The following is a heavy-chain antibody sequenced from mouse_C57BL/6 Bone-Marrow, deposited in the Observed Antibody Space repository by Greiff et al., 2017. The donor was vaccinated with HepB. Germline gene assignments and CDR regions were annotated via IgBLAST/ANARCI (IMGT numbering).Heavy chain of an antibody. CDR1: GFTFSSYG. CDR3: APGNYSYYYAMDY. J-gene: IGHJ4*01. Sequence: EVKLVESGGDLVKPGGSLKLSCAASGFTFSSYGMSWVRQTPDKRLEWVATISSGGSYTYYPDSVKGRFTISRDNAKNTLYLQMSSLKSEDTAMYYCAPGNYSYYYAMDYWGQGTSVTVSS. CDR2: ISSGGSYT. V-gene: IGHV5-6*02. D-gene: IGHD2-1*01.